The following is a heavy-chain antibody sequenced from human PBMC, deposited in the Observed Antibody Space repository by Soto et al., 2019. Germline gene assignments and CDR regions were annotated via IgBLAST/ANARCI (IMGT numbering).Heavy chain of an antibody. CDR3: AKARYYDSSRPAFDS. D-gene: IGHD3-22*01. V-gene: IGHV3-23*01. Sequence: GGSLRLSCAASGVSFRNYAMAWVRQAPGKGLEWVSGISGSGGATNYADFVKSRFAISRDNSRNTVYLQMNSLGAEDTALYFCAKARYYDSSRPAFDSWGQGALVTVSS. CDR2: ISGSGGAT. CDR1: GVSFRNYA. J-gene: IGHJ4*02.